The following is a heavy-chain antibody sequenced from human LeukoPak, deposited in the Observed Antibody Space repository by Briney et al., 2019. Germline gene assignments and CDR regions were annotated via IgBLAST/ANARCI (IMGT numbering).Heavy chain of an antibody. Sequence: AAVKVSCKASGYTFTSYYMHWVRQAPGQGLKWMGIINPSGGSTSYAQKFQGRVTMTRDTSTSTVYMELSSLRSEDTAVYYCARDSDIVVVPAAMGAAIYWGQGTLVTVSS. D-gene: IGHD2-2*01. CDR1: GYTFTSYY. V-gene: IGHV1-46*01. CDR2: INPSGGST. CDR3: ARDSDIVVVPAAMGAAIY. J-gene: IGHJ4*02.